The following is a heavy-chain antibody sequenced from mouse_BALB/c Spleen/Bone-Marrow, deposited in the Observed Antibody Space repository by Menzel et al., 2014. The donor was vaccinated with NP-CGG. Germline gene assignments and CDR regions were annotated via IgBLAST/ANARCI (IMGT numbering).Heavy chain of an antibody. J-gene: IGHJ1*01. CDR3: ARFRYDWYFDV. CDR1: GYTFTDYN. D-gene: IGHD2-14*01. CDR2: IYPYNGGT. V-gene: IGHV1S29*02. Sequence: EVKLQESGPELVKPGASVKISCKASGYTFTDYNMHWVKQSHGKSLEWIGYIYPYNGGTGYNQKFKSKATLTVDYSSSTAYMELRSLTSEDSAVYYCARFRYDWYFDVWGAGTTVTVSS.